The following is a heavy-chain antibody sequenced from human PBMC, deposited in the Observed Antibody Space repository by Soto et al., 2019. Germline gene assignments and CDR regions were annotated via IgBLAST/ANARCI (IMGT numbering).Heavy chain of an antibody. Sequence: WGSLRLSCAASGFTFSDYYMSWIRQAPGKGLEWVSYISSSGSTIYYTDSLKGRFTISRDNAKNSLYLQVNSLRAEDTAVYYCARGLASGEGVNYCDSWGQGALITVSS. CDR1: GFTFSDYY. D-gene: IGHD3-10*01. J-gene: IGHJ5*01. V-gene: IGHV3-11*01. CDR2: ISSSGSTI. CDR3: ARGLASGEGVNYCDS.